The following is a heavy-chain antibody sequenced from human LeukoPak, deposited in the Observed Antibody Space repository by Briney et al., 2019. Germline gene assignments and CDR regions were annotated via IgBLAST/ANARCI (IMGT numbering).Heavy chain of an antibody. V-gene: IGHV3-23*01. CDR3: ARELHYYVAMDV. CDR2: IGSDNKP. J-gene: IGHJ6*02. Sequence: GGSLRLSCEASGFTFSAYAMTWVRQAPGKGLEWVSSIGSDNKPHYSESVKGRFAISRDNSKNILFLHLNSLRAEDTALYYCARELHYYVAMDVWGQGTTVTVSS. CDR1: GFTFSAYA. D-gene: IGHD3-10*02.